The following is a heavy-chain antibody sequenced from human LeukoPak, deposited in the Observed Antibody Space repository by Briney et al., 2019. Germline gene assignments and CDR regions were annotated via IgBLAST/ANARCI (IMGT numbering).Heavy chain of an antibody. CDR3: AREGASIDWFDP. Sequence: ASVKVSCKASGYTFTNYDINWVRQATGQGLEWMGWMNPNSGNTGYAQKFQGRVAMTRNTSISTAYMELSSLTSEDTAVYCAREGASIDWFDPWGQGTLVTVSS. D-gene: IGHD3-16*01. CDR2: MNPNSGNT. V-gene: IGHV1-8*01. J-gene: IGHJ5*02. CDR1: GYTFTNYD.